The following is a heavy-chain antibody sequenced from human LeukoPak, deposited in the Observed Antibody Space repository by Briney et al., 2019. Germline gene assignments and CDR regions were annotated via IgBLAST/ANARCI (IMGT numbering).Heavy chain of an antibody. CDR1: GASISSYY. D-gene: IGHD2-2*01. Sequence: SETLSLTCTVSGASISSYYWSWIRQPAGKGLEWIGRIHTSGSTNYNPSLRSRVTLSVDTSKNQFSPKLSSVTAADTAVYYCARVEAPANYYLMDVWGQGTTVTVSS. V-gene: IGHV4-4*07. J-gene: IGHJ6*02. CDR3: ARVEAPANYYLMDV. CDR2: IHTSGST.